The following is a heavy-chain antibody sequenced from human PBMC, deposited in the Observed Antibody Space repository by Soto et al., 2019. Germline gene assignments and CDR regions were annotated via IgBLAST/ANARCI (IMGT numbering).Heavy chain of an antibody. D-gene: IGHD1-26*01. J-gene: IGHJ4*02. Sequence: QVQLQESGPGLVKPSETLSLTCTVSGGSISSYYWSWIRQPPGKGLECIGYIYYSGSTNYNPSLKSRVTISVDTSKNQFSLKLSSVTAADTAVYYCARGRIGFDYWGQGTLVTVSS. CDR1: GGSISSYY. CDR2: IYYSGST. CDR3: ARGRIGFDY. V-gene: IGHV4-59*01.